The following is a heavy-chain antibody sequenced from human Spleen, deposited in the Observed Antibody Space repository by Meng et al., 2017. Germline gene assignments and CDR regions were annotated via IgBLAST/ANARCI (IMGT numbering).Heavy chain of an antibody. J-gene: IGHJ4*02. CDR3: ARGPTTMAHDFDY. Sequence: QFQRQQWGDGLLNPSELLSLTCVVSGGSFSDYYWSWIRQSPGKGLEWIGESNHSGSTNYNPSLESRATISVVTSQNNLSLKLSSVTAADSAVYYCARGPTTMAHDFDYWGQGTLVTVSS. D-gene: IGHD4-11*01. V-gene: IGHV4-34*01. CDR2: SNHSGST. CDR1: GGSFSDYY.